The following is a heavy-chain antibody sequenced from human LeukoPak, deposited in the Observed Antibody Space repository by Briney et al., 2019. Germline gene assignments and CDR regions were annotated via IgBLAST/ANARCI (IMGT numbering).Heavy chain of an antibody. J-gene: IGHJ6*02. CDR1: GGSISSSSYY. CDR2: IYYSGST. D-gene: IGHD2-15*01. CDR3: ARSELRYCSGGSCAHYYYGMDV. Sequence: SETLSLTCTVSGGSISSSSYYWGWIRQPPGKGLEWIGSIYYSGSTYYNPSLKSRVTISVDTSKNQFSLKLSSVTAADTAVYYCARSELRYCSGGSCAHYYYGMDVWGQGTTVTVSS. V-gene: IGHV4-39*07.